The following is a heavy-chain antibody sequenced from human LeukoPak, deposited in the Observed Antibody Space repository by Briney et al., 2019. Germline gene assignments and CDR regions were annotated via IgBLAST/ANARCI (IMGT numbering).Heavy chain of an antibody. D-gene: IGHD4-17*01. Sequence: GGSLRLSCAASGFTFSSYAMSWVRQAPGKGLEWVSAISGSGGSTYYADSVKGRFTISRDNSKNTLFLQMNSLRAEDTAVYYCAKRPTVTTSYCFDYWGQGTLVTVSS. J-gene: IGHJ4*02. CDR2: ISGSGGST. CDR1: GFTFSSYA. CDR3: AKRPTVTTSYCFDY. V-gene: IGHV3-23*01.